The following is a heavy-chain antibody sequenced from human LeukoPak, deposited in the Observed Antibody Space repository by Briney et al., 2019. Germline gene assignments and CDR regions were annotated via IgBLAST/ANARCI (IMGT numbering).Heavy chain of an antibody. V-gene: IGHV4-61*02. CDR2: IYTSGST. J-gene: IGHJ3*02. D-gene: IGHD1-1*01. CDR1: GGSISSGSYY. Sequence: PSETLSLTCTVSGGSISSGSYYWSWIRQPAGKGLEWIGRIYTSGSTNYNPSLKSRVTISVDTSKNPFSLKLSPVTAADTAVYYCARVSLERGKGAFDIWGQGTMVTVSS. CDR3: ARVSLERGKGAFDI.